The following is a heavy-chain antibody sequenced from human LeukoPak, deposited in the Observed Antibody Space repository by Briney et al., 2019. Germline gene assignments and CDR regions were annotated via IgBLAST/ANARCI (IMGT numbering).Heavy chain of an antibody. D-gene: IGHD6-13*01. J-gene: IGHJ4*02. CDR2: IYPGDSDT. CDR3: ATALFSSTWYAGSDY. V-gene: IGHV5-51*01. Sequence: GESLKISCKGSGYSFPSFWIGWVRQMPGKGLEWMGVIYPGDSDTRYSPSFQGQVTISADKSINTAYLQWSSLKASDTAMYYCATALFSSTWYAGSDYWGQGALVTVSS. CDR1: GYSFPSFW.